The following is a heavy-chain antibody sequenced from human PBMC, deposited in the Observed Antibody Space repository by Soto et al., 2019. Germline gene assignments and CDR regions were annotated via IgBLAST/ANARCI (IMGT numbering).Heavy chain of an antibody. D-gene: IGHD3-10*01. CDR3: AREASITIVRGVTGPTYYYYGMDV. CDR1: GGTFSSYA. V-gene: IGHV1-69*01. Sequence: QVQLVQSGAEVKKPGSSVKVSCKASGGTFSSYAISWVRQAPGQGLEWMGGLIHIFGTENYAQKFQGRVTITADESTSTAYMELSSLISEDTAVYDCAREASITIVRGVTGPTYYYYGMDVWGQGTTVTVAS. CDR2: LIHIFGTE. J-gene: IGHJ6*02.